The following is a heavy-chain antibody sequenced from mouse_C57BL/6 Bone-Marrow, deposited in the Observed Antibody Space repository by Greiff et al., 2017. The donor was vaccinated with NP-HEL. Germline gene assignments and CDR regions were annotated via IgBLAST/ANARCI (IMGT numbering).Heavy chain of an antibody. Sequence: QVQLQQSGAELVRPGASVTLSCKASGYTFTDYEMHWVKQTPVHGLEWIGAIDPETGGTAYNQKFKGKAILTADKSSSPAYMELRSLTSEDSAVYYSLTGPLYYFDYWGQGTTLTVSS. D-gene: IGHD4-1*01. J-gene: IGHJ2*01. CDR3: LTGPLYYFDY. CDR1: GYTFTDYE. CDR2: IDPETGGT. V-gene: IGHV1-15*01.